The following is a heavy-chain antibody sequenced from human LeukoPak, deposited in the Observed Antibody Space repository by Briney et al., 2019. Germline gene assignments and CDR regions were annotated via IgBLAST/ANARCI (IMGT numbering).Heavy chain of an antibody. V-gene: IGHV3-21*01. CDR1: GFTFSSYS. Sequence: PGGSLRLSCAASGFTFSSYSMNWVRQAPGKGLQWLASISSSSSYMFYADSVEGRFTISRDNAKKSLYLQTNSLRSEDTALYYCVRVVPETGTLDYWGQGALVTVSS. CDR3: VRVVPETGTLDY. D-gene: IGHD1-1*01. CDR2: ISSSSSYM. J-gene: IGHJ4*02.